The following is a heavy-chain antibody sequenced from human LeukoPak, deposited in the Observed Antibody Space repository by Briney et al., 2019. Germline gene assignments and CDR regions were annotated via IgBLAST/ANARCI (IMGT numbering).Heavy chain of an antibody. CDR2: INSDGSST. J-gene: IGHJ4*02. CDR3: ARGSTAAADLEY. CDR1: GFTFSSCW. V-gene: IGHV3-74*01. Sequence: PGGSLSLPCTASGFTFSSCWMHCVRQAPGRALVWVSRINSDGSSTSYADSVKGRFTISRDNAKNTLYLQMNSLRAEDTAVYYCARGSTAAADLEYWGQGTLVTVSS. D-gene: IGHD6-13*01.